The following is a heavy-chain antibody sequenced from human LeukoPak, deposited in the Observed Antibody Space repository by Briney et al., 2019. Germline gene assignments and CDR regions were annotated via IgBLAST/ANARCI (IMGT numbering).Heavy chain of an antibody. CDR2: ISSDGTSR. Sequence: PGGSLRLSCEASGYSFSTYWMHWVRQAPGEGLMWVSRISSDGTSRTYADSVEGRFTIFRDNAKNTVFLQMDSLRPEDTAVYYCARVPYYMDVWGKGTTVTVSS. CDR1: GYSFSTYW. V-gene: IGHV3-74*03. CDR3: ARVPYYMDV. J-gene: IGHJ6*03.